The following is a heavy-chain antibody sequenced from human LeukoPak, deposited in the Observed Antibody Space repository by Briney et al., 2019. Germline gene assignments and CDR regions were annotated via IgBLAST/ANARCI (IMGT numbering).Heavy chain of an antibody. CDR1: GYTFTSYG. CDR3: ARGNNVILRFLEWLLSYAFDI. Sequence: GASVKVSCKASGYTFTSYGISWVRQATGQGLEWMGWMNPNSGNTGYAQKFQGRVTMTRNTSISTAYMELSSLRSEDTAVYYCARGNNVILRFLEWLLSYAFDIWGQGTMVTVSS. V-gene: IGHV1-8*02. CDR2: MNPNSGNT. J-gene: IGHJ3*02. D-gene: IGHD3-3*01.